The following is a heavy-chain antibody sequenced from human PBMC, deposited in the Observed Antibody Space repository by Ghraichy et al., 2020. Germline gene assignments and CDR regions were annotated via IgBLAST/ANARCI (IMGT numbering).Heavy chain of an antibody. V-gene: IGHV1-24*01. CDR3: ATDLSCSSTSCYYFDY. Sequence: ASVKVSCKVSGYTLSELSMHWVRQAPGKGLEWMGGFDPEDGETIYAQKFQGRVTMTEDSSTDTAYMELSSLRSEDTAVYYCATDLSCSSTSCYYFDYWGQGTLVTVSS. CDR2: FDPEDGET. D-gene: IGHD2-2*01. J-gene: IGHJ4*02. CDR1: GYTLSELS.